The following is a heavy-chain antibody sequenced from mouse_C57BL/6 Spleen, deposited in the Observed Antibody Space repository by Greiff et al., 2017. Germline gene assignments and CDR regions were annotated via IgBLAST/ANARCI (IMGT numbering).Heavy chain of an antibody. CDR1: GFPFSSYG. J-gene: IGHJ1*03. CDR3: ARRAYYGNYRYFDV. Sequence: EVMLVESGGDLVKPGGSLKLSCAASGFPFSSYGMSWVRQTPDKRLEWVATISSGGSYTYYPDSVKGRFTISRDNAKNTLYLQMSSLKSEDTAMYYCARRAYYGNYRYFDVWGTGTTVTVSS. D-gene: IGHD2-1*01. V-gene: IGHV5-6*02. CDR2: ISSGGSYT.